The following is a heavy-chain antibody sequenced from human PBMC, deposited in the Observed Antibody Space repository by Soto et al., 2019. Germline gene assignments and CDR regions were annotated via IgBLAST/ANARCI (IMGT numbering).Heavy chain of an antibody. CDR2: ISSSSSTI. V-gene: IGHV3-48*02. CDR3: ARDKNDFWSGSLYYYYYGMDV. D-gene: IGHD3-3*01. J-gene: IGHJ6*02. CDR1: GFTFSSYS. Sequence: EVQLVESGGGLVQPGGSLRLSCAASGFTFSSYSMNWVRQAPGKGLEWVSYISSSSSTIYYADSVKGRFTISRDNAKNSLYLQMNSLRDEDTAVYYCARDKNDFWSGSLYYYYYGMDVWGQGTTVTVSS.